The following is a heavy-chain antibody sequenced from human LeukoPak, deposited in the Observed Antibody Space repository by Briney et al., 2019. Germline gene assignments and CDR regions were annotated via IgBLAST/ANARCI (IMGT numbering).Heavy chain of an antibody. Sequence: ASVKLSCETSGYTFSDFGMSWVRQAPGQGLEWMGWISAYNGDTNYAHNLQGRVTMTTDTSTSTAYMELRSLRSDDTAVYYCARGRPSDYWGQGTLVTVSS. J-gene: IGHJ4*02. CDR2: ISAYNGDT. V-gene: IGHV1-18*01. CDR1: GYTFSDFG. CDR3: ARGRPSDY.